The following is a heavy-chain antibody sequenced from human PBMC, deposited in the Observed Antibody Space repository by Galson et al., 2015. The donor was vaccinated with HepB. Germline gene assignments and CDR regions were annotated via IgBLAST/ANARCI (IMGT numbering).Heavy chain of an antibody. CDR3: ARKNYGDSYDM. CDR2: IFYNGGGT. D-gene: IGHD3-16*01. V-gene: IGHV3-20*04. J-gene: IGHJ3*02. Sequence: SLRLSCAASGFIFNDYGMTWVRQAPGKGLQWVSGIFYNGGGTHYVDSGKGRFTISRDNSKKSLYLQMNNLRVDDTALYFCARKNYGDSYDMWGQGTMVTVS. CDR1: GFIFNDYG.